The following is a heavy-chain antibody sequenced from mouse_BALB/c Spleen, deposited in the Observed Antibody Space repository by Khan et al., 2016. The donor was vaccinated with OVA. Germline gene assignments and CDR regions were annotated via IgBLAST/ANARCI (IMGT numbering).Heavy chain of an antibody. CDR3: SRSKYLARY. D-gene: IGHD3-3*01. Sequence: QVQLKEPGPGLVAPSQSLSITCTVYGYSLTRYGVHWVRQPPGKGLEWLGLIWAGGSTNYNWALMSRLSISTDNTKSLVFLTMNSLQTDDTTLYYCSRSKYLARYWGQGTTLTVSS. CDR2: IWAGGST. CDR1: GYSLTRYG. J-gene: IGHJ2*01. V-gene: IGHV2-9*02.